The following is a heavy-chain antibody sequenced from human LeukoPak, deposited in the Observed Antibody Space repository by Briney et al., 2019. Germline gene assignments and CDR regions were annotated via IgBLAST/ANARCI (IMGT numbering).Heavy chain of an antibody. Sequence: ASVNVSCKASGYTFTSYGISWVRQAPGQGLEWMGWISAYNGNTNYARKLQGRVTMTTDTSTSTAYMELRSLRSDDTAVYYCASCHCTNGVCYGECEYFQHWGQGTLVTVSS. CDR1: GYTFTSYG. D-gene: IGHD2-8*01. J-gene: IGHJ1*01. CDR2: ISAYNGNT. CDR3: ASCHCTNGVCYGECEYFQH. V-gene: IGHV1-18*01.